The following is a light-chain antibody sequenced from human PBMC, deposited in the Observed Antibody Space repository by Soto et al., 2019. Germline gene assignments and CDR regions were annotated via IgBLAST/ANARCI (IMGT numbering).Light chain of an antibody. CDR2: DVS. CDR1: SSDVGGYNY. CDR3: SSYTSSSTRV. J-gene: IGLJ1*01. V-gene: IGLV2-14*01. Sequence: QSALTQPASVSGSPGQSITISCTGTSSDVGGYNYVSWYQQHPGKAPKLVIFDVSDRPSGVSNRFSGSKSGNTASLTISGLQAAAEADYYCSSYTSSSTRVFGTGTKVTVL.